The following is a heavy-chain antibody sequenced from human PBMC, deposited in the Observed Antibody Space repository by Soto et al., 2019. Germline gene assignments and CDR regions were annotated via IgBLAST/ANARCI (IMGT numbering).Heavy chain of an antibody. V-gene: IGHV5-51*01. D-gene: IGHD3-10*01. J-gene: IGHJ4*02. CDR3: ARTRYYGSGSYLRGFDY. Sequence: GESLKISCKGSGYSFTSYWIGWVRQMPGKGLEWMWIIYPGDSDTRYSPSFQGQVTISAGKSISTAYLQWSSLKASDTAMYYCARTRYYGSGSYLRGFDYWGQGTLVTVSS. CDR1: GYSFTSYW. CDR2: IYPGDSDT.